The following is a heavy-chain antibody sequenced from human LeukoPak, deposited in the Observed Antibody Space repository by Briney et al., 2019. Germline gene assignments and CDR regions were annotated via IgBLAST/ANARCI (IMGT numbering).Heavy chain of an antibody. Sequence: DARSLNRIVYGGTITGYYWSWVSQPTAKALECDGEITHSGSTRYNPSLKSRVTISVDTSKNQFSLKMSSVTAADTAVYYCARGRPQYHYDRSGYLNYWGQGTLVTVSS. V-gene: IGHV4-34*01. D-gene: IGHD3-22*01. CDR1: GGTITGYY. CDR2: ITHSGST. J-gene: IGHJ4*02. CDR3: ARGRPQYHYDRSGYLNY.